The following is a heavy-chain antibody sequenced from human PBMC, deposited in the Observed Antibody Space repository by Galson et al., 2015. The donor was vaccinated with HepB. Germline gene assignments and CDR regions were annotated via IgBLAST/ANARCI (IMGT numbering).Heavy chain of an antibody. Sequence: ASGFTFSSYSMNWVRQAPGKGLEWVSSISSSSSYIYYADSVKGRFTISRDNAKNSLYLQMNSLRAEDTAVYYCARDSPRLRSTPASSYYYDSSGYWGPHDYWGQGTLVTVSS. CDR2: ISSSSSYI. J-gene: IGHJ4*02. V-gene: IGHV3-21*01. CDR3: ARDSPRLRSTPASSYYYDSSGYWGPHDY. CDR1: GFTFSSYS. D-gene: IGHD3-22*01.